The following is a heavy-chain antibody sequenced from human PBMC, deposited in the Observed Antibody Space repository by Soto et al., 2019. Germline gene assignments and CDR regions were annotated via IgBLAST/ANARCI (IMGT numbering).Heavy chain of an antibody. Sequence: QVQLVQSGAEVKKPGSSMKVSCKASGGTFSTSSINWVRQAPGQRPEWMGNILPIFGTADYAQKFQDRVTPTADKSTHAASMQLRSLFSEETAVYYCARGHEYGGNSDAFDIWGQGTVVTVSS. CDR1: GGTFSTSS. D-gene: IGHD4-17*01. CDR3: ARGHEYGGNSDAFDI. J-gene: IGHJ3*02. CDR2: ILPIFGTA. V-gene: IGHV1-69*14.